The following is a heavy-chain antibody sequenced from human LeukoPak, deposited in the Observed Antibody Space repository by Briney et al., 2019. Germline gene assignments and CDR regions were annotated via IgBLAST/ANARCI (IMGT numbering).Heavy chain of an antibody. D-gene: IGHD3-22*01. Sequence: ASVKVSCKASGYTFTGYYMHWVRQAPGQGLEWMGWINPNSGGTNYAQKFRGRVTMSRDTSISTAYMELSRLRSDDTGVYYCAREGYYDSSGSIGAFDIWGQGTMVTVSS. CDR1: GYTFTGYY. J-gene: IGHJ3*02. CDR3: AREGYYDSSGSIGAFDI. V-gene: IGHV1-2*02. CDR2: INPNSGGT.